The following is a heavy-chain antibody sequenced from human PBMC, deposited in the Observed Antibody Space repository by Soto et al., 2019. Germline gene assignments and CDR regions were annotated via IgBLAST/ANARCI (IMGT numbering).Heavy chain of an antibody. V-gene: IGHV3-23*01. Sequence: GGSLRLSCAASGFNFNNYAMTWVRQAPGKGLEWVSSITVSGGHTYAADSVKGRFTVSRDNSKNTVYLQMNSLRADDTAMYFCAKSRYYDSSGPGAFDVWGQGTMVTV. CDR1: GFNFNNYA. D-gene: IGHD3-22*01. CDR2: ITVSGGHT. J-gene: IGHJ3*01. CDR3: AKSRYYDSSGPGAFDV.